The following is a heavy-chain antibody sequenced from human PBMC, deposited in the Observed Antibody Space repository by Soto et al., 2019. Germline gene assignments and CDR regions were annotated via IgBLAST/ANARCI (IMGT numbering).Heavy chain of an antibody. CDR2: INHSGST. CDR1: GGSFSGYY. Sequence: SETLSLTCAVYGGSFSGYYWSWIRQPPGKGLEWIGEINHSGSTNYNPSLKSRVTISVDTSKNQFSLKLSSVTAADTAVYYCARGKWFVDYWGQGTLVTVSS. CDR3: ARGKWFVDY. D-gene: IGHD3-22*01. J-gene: IGHJ4*02. V-gene: IGHV4-34*01.